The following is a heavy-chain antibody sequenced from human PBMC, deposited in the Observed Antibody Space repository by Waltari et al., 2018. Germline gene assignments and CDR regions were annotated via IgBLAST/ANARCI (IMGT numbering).Heavy chain of an antibody. V-gene: IGHV3-7*01. J-gene: IGHJ4*02. D-gene: IGHD5-12*01. CDR2: IKPDGGDK. CDR1: GFRLSSSW. Sequence: EGQLVESGGGLVQPGESLRLCCAASGFRLSSSWMHWVRQAPGKGLEWVANIKPDGGDKYYMDSVKGRFTISRDNARNALSLQMNSLRAEDTATYYCTRVCTAGYNCDSWGQGTLVTVSS. CDR3: TRVCTAGYNCDS.